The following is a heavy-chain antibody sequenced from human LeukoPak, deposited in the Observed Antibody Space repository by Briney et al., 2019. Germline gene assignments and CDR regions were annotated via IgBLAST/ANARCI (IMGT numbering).Heavy chain of an antibody. D-gene: IGHD2-2*01. CDR1: GYTFTGYY. J-gene: IGHJ4*02. CDR3: ARVNCSSTSCYDYFDY. CDR2: INPNSGGT. V-gene: IGHV1-2*02. Sequence: ASVKVSCKASGYTFTGYYIHWVRQAPGQGLEWMGWINPNSGGTNYAQKFQGRVTMTRDTSISTAYMELSRLRSDDTAVYYCARVNCSSTSCYDYFDYWGQGTLVTVSS.